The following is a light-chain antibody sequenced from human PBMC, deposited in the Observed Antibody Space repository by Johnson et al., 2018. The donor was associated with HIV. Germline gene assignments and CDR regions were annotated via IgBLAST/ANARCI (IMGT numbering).Light chain of an antibody. CDR2: ENN. CDR1: SSNIGNNY. CDR3: ATWDSRLSAFYV. V-gene: IGLV1-51*02. J-gene: IGLJ1*01. Sequence: SVLTQPPSVSAAPGQKVTISCSGSSSNIGNNYVSWYRQLPGTAPKLLIYENNKRPSGIPDRFSGSKSGTSATLGITGLQTGDEADYYCATWDSRLSAFYVFRTGTRVTVL.